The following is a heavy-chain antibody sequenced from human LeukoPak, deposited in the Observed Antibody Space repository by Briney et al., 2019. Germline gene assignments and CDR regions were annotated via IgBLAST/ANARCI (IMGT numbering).Heavy chain of an antibody. V-gene: IGHV3-21*04. CDR2: ISSSSSYI. Sequence: PGGSLRLSCAASGFTFSSYSKTCVRQAPGKGLEGVSSISSSSSYIYYADSVKGRFTISRDNAKNSLYLQMNSLRAEDTAVYYCASLCSSTSCYYYGMDVWGQGTTVTVSS. D-gene: IGHD2-2*01. J-gene: IGHJ6*02. CDR1: GFTFSSYS. CDR3: ASLCSSTSCYYYGMDV.